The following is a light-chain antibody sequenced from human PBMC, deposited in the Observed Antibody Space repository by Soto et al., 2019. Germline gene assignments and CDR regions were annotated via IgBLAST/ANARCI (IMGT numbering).Light chain of an antibody. V-gene: IGLV2-14*01. CDR1: SSDVGNYKY. J-gene: IGLJ1*01. CDR2: EVS. CDR3: FSYTSSGTYV. Sequence: QSVLTQPASVSGSPGQSITISCTGTSSDVGNYKYDSWYQQHPGKAPKLMIYEVSNRPSGVSNRFSGSKSGNTASLTISGLQAEDETDYYCFSYTSSGTYVFGTGTKLTVL.